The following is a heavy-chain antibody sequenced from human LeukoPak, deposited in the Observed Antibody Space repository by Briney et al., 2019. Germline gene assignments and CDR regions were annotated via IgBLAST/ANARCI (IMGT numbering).Heavy chain of an antibody. CDR3: VKAMVSFGGLTRTDAFDI. D-gene: IGHD3-16*01. CDR1: GFTFNKFA. J-gene: IGHJ3*02. V-gene: IGHV3-64D*06. CDR2: INTDGGST. Sequence: GGSLRLSCSASGFTFNKFAVHWVRQAPGKLLEYVSGINTDGGSTYYADSVKGRFTISRDNSMKILYLQMSSLRPEDTAVYHCVKAMVSFGGLTRTDAFDIWGQGTMVTVSS.